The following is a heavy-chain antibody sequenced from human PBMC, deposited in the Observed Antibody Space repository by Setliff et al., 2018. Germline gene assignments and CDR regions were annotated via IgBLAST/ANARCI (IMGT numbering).Heavy chain of an antibody. CDR3: ARSSVVGGYSTTYYFDYMDV. J-gene: IGHJ6*03. D-gene: IGHD3-3*01. CDR1: GFTFDDYD. Sequence: GGSLRLSCVASGFTFDDYDMAWVRQAPGKGLEWVSGTAAAGDTYYADSVKGRFTISRENAKNSFYLQMNSLTAGDTAVYYCARSSVVGGYSTTYYFDYMDVWGKGTTVTVSS. V-gene: IGHV3-13*04. CDR2: TAAAGDT.